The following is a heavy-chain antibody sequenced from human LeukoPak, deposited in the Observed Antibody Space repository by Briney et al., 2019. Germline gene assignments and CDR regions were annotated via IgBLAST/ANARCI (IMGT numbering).Heavy chain of an antibody. D-gene: IGHD3-9*01. CDR3: AKAGSYDILTGYYR. V-gene: IGHV3-9*01. J-gene: IGHJ4*02. Sequence: GGSLRLSCAASGFTFDDYAMHWVQQAPGKGLEWVSGISWNSGSIGYADSVKGRFTISRDNAKNSLYLQMNSLRPEDTALYYCAKAGSYDILTGYYRWGQGTLVTVSS. CDR2: ISWNSGSI. CDR1: GFTFDDYA.